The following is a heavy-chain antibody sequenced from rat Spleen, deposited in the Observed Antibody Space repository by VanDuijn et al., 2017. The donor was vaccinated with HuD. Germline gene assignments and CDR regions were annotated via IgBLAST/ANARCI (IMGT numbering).Heavy chain of an antibody. CDR1: GFNFNDFW. CDR2: INKDSSTI. CDR3: ATSSFDY. V-gene: IGHV4-2*01. Sequence: EVKLVESGGGLVQPGRSLKLSCAASGFNFNDFWMGWVRQAPGKGLERIGGINKDSSTINYTPSLKDKFTISRDNAQNTLYLQMSKLGSEDTAIYYCATSSFDYWGQGVMVTVSS. J-gene: IGHJ2*01. D-gene: IGHD3-1*01.